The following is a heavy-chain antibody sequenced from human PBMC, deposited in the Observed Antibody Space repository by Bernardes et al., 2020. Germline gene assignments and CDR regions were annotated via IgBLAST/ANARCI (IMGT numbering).Heavy chain of an antibody. J-gene: IGHJ4*02. D-gene: IGHD3-16*01. CDR2: IYYSGST. Sequence: SETLSLTCTVSGGSISSYYWRWIRQPPGKGLEWIGYIYYSGSTNYNPSLKSRVTISVDTSKNQFSLKLSSVTAADTAVYYCSRGGETQVSLFDYWGQGTLVTVSS. V-gene: IGHV4-59*01. CDR3: SRGGETQVSLFDY. CDR1: GGSISSYY.